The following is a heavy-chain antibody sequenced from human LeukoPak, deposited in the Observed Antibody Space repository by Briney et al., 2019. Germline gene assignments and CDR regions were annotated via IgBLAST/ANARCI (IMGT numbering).Heavy chain of an antibody. D-gene: IGHD6-13*01. CDR1: GGSINNFY. J-gene: IGHJ4*02. CDR3: ARSRGQSDSWPPLDN. Sequence: SETLSLTCTVSGGSINNFYRSWIRQPPGKGLEWIANINYSGRTNCNPSLKSRVTISVDTSKNQFSLKLSSVTAADTAMYYCARSRGQSDSWPPLDNWGQGTLVTVSS. V-gene: IGHV4-59*01. CDR2: INYSGRT.